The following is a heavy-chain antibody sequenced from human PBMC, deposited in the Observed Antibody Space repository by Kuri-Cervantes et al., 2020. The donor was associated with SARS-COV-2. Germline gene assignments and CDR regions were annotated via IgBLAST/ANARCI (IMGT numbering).Heavy chain of an antibody. CDR2: IYHSGST. J-gene: IGHJ3*02. D-gene: IGHD2/OR15-2a*01. V-gene: IGHV4-4*02. CDR3: ARVLSLTFHGGAFDI. Sequence: SETLSLTCVVSGGSISSNWWTWVRHPPGKGLEWIGEIYHSGSTNYSPSRGGRATISLDKSKNQFALNVYSVTAADPAVYYCARVLSLTFHGGAFDIWGQGTTVTVSS. CDR1: GGSISSNW.